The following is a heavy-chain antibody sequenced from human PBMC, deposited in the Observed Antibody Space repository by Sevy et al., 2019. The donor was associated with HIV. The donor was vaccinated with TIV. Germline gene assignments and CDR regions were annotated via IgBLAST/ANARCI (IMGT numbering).Heavy chain of an antibody. J-gene: IGHJ4*02. D-gene: IGHD5-12*01. CDR2: TRYDSSNT. V-gene: IGHV3-30*02. CDR3: ARGPEYSGYDFLSDY. CDR1: GFSFSTYS. Sequence: GGSLRLSCAASGFSFSTYSMHWVRQAPGKGLEWVAFTRYDSSNTFYADSVKGRFSISRDNSKNTLYLQMSSLRPEDTALYFCARGPEYSGYDFLSDYWGQGTLVTVSS.